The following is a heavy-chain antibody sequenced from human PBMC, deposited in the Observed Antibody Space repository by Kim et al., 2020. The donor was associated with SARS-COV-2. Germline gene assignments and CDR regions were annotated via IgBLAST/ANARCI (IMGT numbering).Heavy chain of an antibody. CDR1: GGSISSYY. CDR3: ARHAYSSSWLNWFDP. D-gene: IGHD6-13*01. CDR2: IYYSGST. V-gene: IGHV4-59*08. Sequence: SETLSLTCTVSGGSISSYYWSWIRQPPGKGLEWIGYIYYSGSTNYNPSLKSRVTISVDTSKNQFSLKLSSVTAADTAVYYCARHAYSSSWLNWFDPWGQGTLVTVSS. J-gene: IGHJ5*02.